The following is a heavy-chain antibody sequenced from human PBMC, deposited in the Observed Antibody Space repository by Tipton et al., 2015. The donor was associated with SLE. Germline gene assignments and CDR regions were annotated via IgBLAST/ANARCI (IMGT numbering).Heavy chain of an antibody. CDR2: IKTKYDGGTT. CDR3: TTHGAGYFTNSVWHF. V-gene: IGHV3-15*01. CDR1: GFSFSNAW. Sequence: GSLRLSCAASGFSFSNAWMNWVRQAPGKGLEWVGRIKTKYDGGTTDYAAPVKGRFTISRDDSKDALFLQMNSLKTEDTAVYFCTTHGAGYFTNSVWHFWGQGTLVTVSS. J-gene: IGHJ4*02. D-gene: IGHD2-8*01.